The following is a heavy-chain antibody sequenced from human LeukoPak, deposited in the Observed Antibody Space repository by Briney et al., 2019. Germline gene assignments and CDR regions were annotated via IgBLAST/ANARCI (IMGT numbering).Heavy chain of an antibody. D-gene: IGHD3-3*02. CDR3: AGTQFYHLDFQH. Sequence: GGSLRLSCAASGFTFSSYSMNWVRQAPGKGLEWVSHITASGTAMFYADSVKGRFTISRDNAKNSLYLQMGSLRDEDTAVYYCAGTQFYHLDFQHWGQGTLVTVSS. V-gene: IGHV3-48*02. CDR2: ITASGTAM. CDR1: GFTFSSYS. J-gene: IGHJ1*01.